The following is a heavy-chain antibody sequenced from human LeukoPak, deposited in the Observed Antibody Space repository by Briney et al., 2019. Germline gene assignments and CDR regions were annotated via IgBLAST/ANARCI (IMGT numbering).Heavy chain of an antibody. Sequence: SETLSLTCAVYGGSFSGYYWSWLRQPPGKGLEWIGEINHSGSTNYNPSLKSRVTISVDTSKNQFSLKLSSVTAADTAVYYCARPVNWNYVAFDIWGQGTMVTVSS. CDR3: ARPVNWNYVAFDI. V-gene: IGHV4-34*01. J-gene: IGHJ3*02. D-gene: IGHD1-7*01. CDR2: INHSGST. CDR1: GGSFSGYY.